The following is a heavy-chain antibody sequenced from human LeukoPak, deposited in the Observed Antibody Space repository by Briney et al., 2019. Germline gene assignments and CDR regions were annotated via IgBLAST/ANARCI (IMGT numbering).Heavy chain of an antibody. D-gene: IGHD3-22*01. Sequence: ASVKVSCKASGYTFTSYDINWVRQATGQGLEWMGWMNPNSGNTGYAQKFQGRVTMTRNTSISTAYMELSSPRSEDTAVYYCARGLTYYYDSSGYYLDYWGQGTLVTVSS. V-gene: IGHV1-8*01. CDR2: MNPNSGNT. CDR3: ARGLTYYYDSSGYYLDY. CDR1: GYTFTSYD. J-gene: IGHJ4*02.